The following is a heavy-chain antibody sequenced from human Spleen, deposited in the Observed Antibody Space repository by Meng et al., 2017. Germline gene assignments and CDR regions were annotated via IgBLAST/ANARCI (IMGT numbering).Heavy chain of an antibody. Sequence: QVHLLQSGPEVKRLGASVSGSCKDSGYTVGSYGICWVRQAPGQGLEWMGWFVNYVDTYPAPKFQGRVTMTTDTHTNTAFMELRSLTSDDTAVYYCASGTPGRSYCDYWGQGTLVTVSS. D-gene: IGHD2-15*01. V-gene: IGHV1-18*01. CDR2: FVNYVDT. CDR3: ASGTPGRSYCDY. J-gene: IGHJ4*02. CDR1: GYTVGSYG.